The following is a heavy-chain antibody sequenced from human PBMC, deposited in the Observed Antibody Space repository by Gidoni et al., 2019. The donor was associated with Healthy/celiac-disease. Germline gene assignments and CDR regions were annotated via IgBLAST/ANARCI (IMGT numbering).Heavy chain of an antibody. D-gene: IGHD5-18*01. Sequence: QVQPVDAGGGVVPAGRALTLTCSASGFPLSRPGLPWVRQAPGKWLGWVAVISYDESNRYYAESVKRRFTISRDNSKKTLYLQMNSLGAEDTAVYYCAKILNVNTAMAWDYYYGMDDWGQGTTVTVSS. CDR1: GFPLSRPG. CDR3: AKILNVNTAMAWDYYYGMDD. CDR2: ISYDESNR. V-gene: IGHV3-30*18. J-gene: IGHJ6*02.